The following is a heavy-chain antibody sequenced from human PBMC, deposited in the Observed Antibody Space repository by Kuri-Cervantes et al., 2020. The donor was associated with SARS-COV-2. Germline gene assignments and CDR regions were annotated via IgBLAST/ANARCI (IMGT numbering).Heavy chain of an antibody. CDR3: ARLGYSYAYARDY. CDR2: INHSGST. D-gene: IGHD5-18*01. CDR1: GGSFSGYY. J-gene: IGHJ4*02. Sequence: SQTLSLTCAVYGGSFSGYYWSWIRQPPGKGLEWIGKINHSGSTNYNPSLKSRVTISADTSKNQFSLKLSPVTAADTAVYYCARLGYSYAYARDYWGQGTLVTVSS. V-gene: IGHV4-34*01.